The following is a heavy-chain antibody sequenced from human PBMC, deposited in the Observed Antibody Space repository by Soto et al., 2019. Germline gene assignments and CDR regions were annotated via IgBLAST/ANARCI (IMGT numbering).Heavy chain of an antibody. D-gene: IGHD4-17*01. CDR3: ARSPSMTTVSLDY. Sequence: EVQLVESGGGLVKPGGSLRLSCAASGFTFSSYSMNWVRQAPGKGLEWVSSISSSSSYIYYADSVKGRFTISRDNAKNSLYLQMNSLRVHDTAVYYCARSPSMTTVSLDYWGQGTLVTVSS. V-gene: IGHV3-21*01. CDR2: ISSSSSYI. CDR1: GFTFSSYS. J-gene: IGHJ4*02.